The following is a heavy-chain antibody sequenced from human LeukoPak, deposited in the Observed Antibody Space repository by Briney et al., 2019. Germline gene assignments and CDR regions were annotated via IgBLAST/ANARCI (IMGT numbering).Heavy chain of an antibody. CDR1: GGSINRHY. V-gene: IGHV4-59*08. D-gene: IGHD2-2*01. CDR3: ATNAGPAALDAIDI. J-gene: IGHJ3*02. CDR2: ISYRGTT. Sequence: PSETLSLTCTVSGGSINRHYWSWIRQTPGKGLEWIGYISYRGTTNYNPSLKSRITISVDTSNNQFSLRLSSVTAADTAVYYCATNAGPAALDAIDIWGQVLSDTVSS.